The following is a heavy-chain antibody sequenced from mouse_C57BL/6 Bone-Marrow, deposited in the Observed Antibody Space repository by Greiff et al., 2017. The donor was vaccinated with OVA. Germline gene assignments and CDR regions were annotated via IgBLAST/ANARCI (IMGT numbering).Heavy chain of an antibody. CDR2: IYPRDGST. J-gene: IGHJ2*01. CDR3: ARWYYGSSLYFDY. CDR1: GYTFTDHT. Sequence: VQRVESDAELVKPGASVKISCKVSGYTFTDHTIHWMKQRPEQGLEWIGYIYPRDGSTKYNEKFKGKATLTADKSSSTAYMQLNSLTSEDSAVYFCARWYYGSSLYFDYWGQGTTLTVSS. V-gene: IGHV1-78*01. D-gene: IGHD1-1*01.